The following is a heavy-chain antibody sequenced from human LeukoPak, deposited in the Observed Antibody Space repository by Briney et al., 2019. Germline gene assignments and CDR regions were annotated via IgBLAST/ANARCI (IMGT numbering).Heavy chain of an antibody. J-gene: IGHJ6*02. V-gene: IGHV4-34*01. CDR3: ASTGKAKTYYGMDV. Sequence: PSETLSLTCAVYGGSFSGYYWSWIRQPPGKGLEWIGEINHSGSTNYNPSLKSRVTISVDTSKNQFSLKLSSVTAADTAVYYCASTGKAKTYYGMDVWGQGTTVTVSS. CDR1: GGSFSGYY. CDR2: INHSGST.